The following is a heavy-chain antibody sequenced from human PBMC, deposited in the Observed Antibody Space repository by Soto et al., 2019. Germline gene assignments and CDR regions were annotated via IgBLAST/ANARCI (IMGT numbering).Heavy chain of an antibody. Sequence: GGSLRLSCAVSGLTVSGKKYVAWVRQAPGKGLEWVSGFYDLDGTYYADSLKGRFTTSGDSSRTIVYLQMNGLRPEDTAVYYCATWHLQEHAYDVWGQGATVTVSS. CDR1: GLTVSGKKY. V-gene: IGHV3-53*01. CDR2: FYDLDGT. J-gene: IGHJ3*01. D-gene: IGHD4-4*01. CDR3: ATWHLQEHAYDV.